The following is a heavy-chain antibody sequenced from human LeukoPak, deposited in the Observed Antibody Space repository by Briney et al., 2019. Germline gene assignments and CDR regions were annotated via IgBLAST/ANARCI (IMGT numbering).Heavy chain of an antibody. D-gene: IGHD3-3*01. Sequence: GGSLRLSRAASGFTFSNSWMSWVRQAPGKGLEWVGRIKSKTGGGTTVYAAPVKGIFTISRDDSKNQLYLQMNSLKTEDTAVYYCTTVITNFGVTYFDYWGQGTLVTVSS. CDR3: TTVITNFGVTYFDY. J-gene: IGHJ4*02. V-gene: IGHV3-15*01. CDR2: IKSKTGGGTT. CDR1: GFTFSNSW.